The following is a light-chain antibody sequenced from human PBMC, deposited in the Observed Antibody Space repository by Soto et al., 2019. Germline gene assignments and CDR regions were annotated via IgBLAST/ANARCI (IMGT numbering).Light chain of an antibody. CDR3: QQYTNFPLT. V-gene: IGKV1-5*01. J-gene: IGKJ4*01. CDR2: EAS. CDR1: QSISSW. Sequence: DIQMTQSPSTLSASVGDRVTITCRASQSISSWLAWYRQKPGKAPKLLIHEASRLESGVPSRFSGSESGTEFTLTISDLHPEDFATYYCQQYTNFPLTFGGGTRVEIK.